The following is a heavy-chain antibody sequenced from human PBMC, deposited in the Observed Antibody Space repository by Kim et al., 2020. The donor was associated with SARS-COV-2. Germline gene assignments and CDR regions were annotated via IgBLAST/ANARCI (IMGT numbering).Heavy chain of an antibody. Sequence: SETLSLTCTVSGGSISSSSYYWGWIRQPPGKGLEWIGSIYYSGSTYYNPSLKSRVTISVDTSKNQFSLKLSSVTAADTAVYYCARLVNVPPTFRYSSSWSQEDGMDVWGQGTTVTVSS. CDR3: ARLVNVPPTFRYSSSWSQEDGMDV. V-gene: IGHV4-39*01. CDR1: GGSISSSSYY. CDR2: IYYSGST. J-gene: IGHJ6*02. D-gene: IGHD6-13*01.